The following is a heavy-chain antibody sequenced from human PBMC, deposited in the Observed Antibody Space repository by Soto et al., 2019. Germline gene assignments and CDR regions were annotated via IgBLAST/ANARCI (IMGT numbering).Heavy chain of an antibody. J-gene: IGHJ4*02. CDR1: GFTFRSYA. V-gene: IGHV3-23*01. CDR3: AKVFVFTIREGFDY. D-gene: IGHD3-3*01. CDR2: ITGSGDST. Sequence: PGGSLRLSRTASGFTFRSYAMSWVRQAPGKGLDWVSAITGSGDSTYYADSVKGRFTVSRDNSKNTLYLQMNSLRAEDTAVYYCAKVFVFTIREGFDYWGLGTLITVSS.